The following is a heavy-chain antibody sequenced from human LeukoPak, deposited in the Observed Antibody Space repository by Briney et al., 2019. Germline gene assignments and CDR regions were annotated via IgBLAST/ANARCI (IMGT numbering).Heavy chain of an antibody. CDR2: IYPYDSDT. V-gene: IGHV5-51*01. Sequence: GESLKISCKGSGYSFTSYWIAWVRQMPGKGLEWMGIIYPYDSDTRYSPSFQGQVTMSVDKSINTVYLQWRSLKASDTAMYYCARRFGSGSPNWLDPWGQGTLVTVTS. CDR3: ARRFGSGSPNWLDP. CDR1: GYSFTSYW. J-gene: IGHJ5*02. D-gene: IGHD3-10*01.